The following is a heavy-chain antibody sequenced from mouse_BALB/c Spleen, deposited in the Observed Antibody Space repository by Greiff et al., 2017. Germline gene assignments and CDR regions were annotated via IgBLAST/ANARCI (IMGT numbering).Heavy chain of an antibody. V-gene: IGHV5-17*02. CDR1: GFTFSSFG. D-gene: IGHD2-14*01. CDR2: ISSGSSTI. J-gene: IGHJ3*01. Sequence: EVQRVESGGGLVQPGGSRKLSCAASGFTFSSFGMHWVRQAPEKGLEWVAYISSGSSTIYYADTVKGRFTISRDNPKNTLFLQMTSLRSEDTAMYYCARQEVRTWFAYWGQETLVTVSA. CDR3: ARQEVRTWFAY.